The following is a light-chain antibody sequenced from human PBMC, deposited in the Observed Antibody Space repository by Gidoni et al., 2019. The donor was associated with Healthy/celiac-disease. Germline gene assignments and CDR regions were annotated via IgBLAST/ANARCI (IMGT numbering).Light chain of an antibody. V-gene: IGKV3-15*01. J-gene: IGKJ2*01. CDR1: QSVSSN. CDR2: GAS. CDR3: QQYNNWPYT. Sequence: TLSVSPGERATLSCRASQSVSSNLAWYQQKPGQAPRLLIYGASTRATGIPARFSGSGSGTEFTLTISSLQSEDFAVYYCQQYNNWPYTFGQXTKLEIK.